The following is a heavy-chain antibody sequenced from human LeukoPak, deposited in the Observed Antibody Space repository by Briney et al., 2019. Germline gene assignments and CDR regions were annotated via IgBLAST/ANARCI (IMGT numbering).Heavy chain of an antibody. D-gene: IGHD2-21*01. CDR1: GFTFSSHA. J-gene: IGHJ4*02. V-gene: IGHV3-23*01. CDR2: ISSTDAGT. CDR3: AKAPVTSCRGAYCYPFDY. Sequence: PGGSLRLSCSASGFTFSSHAMSWIRQAPGEGLEWVSAISSTDAGTYHADSVRGRFTISRDSSKNTLYLQMNSLRAEDAAVYYCAKAPVTSCRGAYCYPFDYWGQGTLVTVSS.